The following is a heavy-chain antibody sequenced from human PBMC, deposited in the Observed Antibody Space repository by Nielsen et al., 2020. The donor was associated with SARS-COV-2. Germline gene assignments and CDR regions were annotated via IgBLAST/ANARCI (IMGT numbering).Heavy chain of an antibody. CDR3: AKVWFGELIDY. CDR1: GFTFSSYG. V-gene: IGHV3-30*18. CDR2: ISYDGSNK. D-gene: IGHD3-10*01. Sequence: GRSLRLSCAASGFTFSSYGMHWVRQAPGKGLEWVAVISYDGSNKYYADSVKGRFTISRDNSKNTLYLQMNSLRAEDTAVYYCAKVWFGELIDYWGQGTLVTVSS. J-gene: IGHJ4*02.